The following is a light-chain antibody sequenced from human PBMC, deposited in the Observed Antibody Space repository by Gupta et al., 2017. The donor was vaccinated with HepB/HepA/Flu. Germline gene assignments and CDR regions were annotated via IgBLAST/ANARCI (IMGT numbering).Light chain of an antibody. CDR1: SSNIGSNT. CDR2: RNN. Sequence: QSVLTQPPSASGTPAQRVTISCSGSSSNIGSNTVNWYQQLPGTAPKLLIYRNNQRPSGVPDRFSGSKSGTSASLAISGLQSEDEADYYCAAWADSLNGQVFGTGTKVTVL. CDR3: AAWADSLNGQV. V-gene: IGLV1-44*01. J-gene: IGLJ1*01.